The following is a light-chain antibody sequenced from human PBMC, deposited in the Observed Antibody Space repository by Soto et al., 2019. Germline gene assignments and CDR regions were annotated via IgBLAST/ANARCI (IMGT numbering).Light chain of an antibody. J-gene: IGKJ1*01. V-gene: IGKV1-6*01. CDR1: QGIRNN. Sequence: ALQMTQSPSSLSASVGDRVTITCRASQGIRNNLGWYQQKPGKAPNLLIYAASSLESGVPSRFSGSGSGTDFTLTISSLQPEDFATYYCLQDYNYPPTFGQGTKVEIK. CDR3: LQDYNYPPT. CDR2: AAS.